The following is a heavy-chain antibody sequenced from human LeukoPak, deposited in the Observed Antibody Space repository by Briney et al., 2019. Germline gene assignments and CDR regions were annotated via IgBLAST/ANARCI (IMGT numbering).Heavy chain of an antibody. CDR3: ARGRGGYGDYVGSGRFDP. CDR1: GFTFSSYS. CDR2: ISSSSSYI. J-gene: IGHJ5*02. V-gene: IGHV3-21*01. Sequence: GGSLRLSCAASGFTFSSYSMNWVRQAPGKGLEWVSSISSSSSYIYYADSVKGRFTISRDNAKNSLYLQMNSLRAEDTAVYYCARGRGGYGDYVGSGRFDPWGQGTLVTVSS. D-gene: IGHD4-17*01.